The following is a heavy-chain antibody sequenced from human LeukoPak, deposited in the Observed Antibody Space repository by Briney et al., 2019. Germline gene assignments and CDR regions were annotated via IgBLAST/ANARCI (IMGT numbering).Heavy chain of an antibody. V-gene: IGHV3-49*04. D-gene: IGHD5-18*01. Sequence: GGSLRLSCRTPGFTLGDHAMSWVRQAPGKGLEWVGFIRSVAYRGTTEYAASVKGRFTISRDDSKGVVHLQMNALKSEDTAVYYCSRGPIQLWVHNGMDVWGQGTTVTVSS. CDR1: GFTLGDHA. CDR2: IRSVAYRGTT. J-gene: IGHJ6*02. CDR3: SRGPIQLWVHNGMDV.